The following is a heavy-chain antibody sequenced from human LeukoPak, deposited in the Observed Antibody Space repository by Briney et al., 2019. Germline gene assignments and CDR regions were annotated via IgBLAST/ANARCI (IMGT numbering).Heavy chain of an antibody. Sequence: GGSLRLSCAASGFTVSSYSMNWVRQAPGEGLEWVSSISSSSSYIYYADSVKGRFTISRDNAKNSLYLQMNSLRAEDTAVYYCAREDDYGDRGDAFDIWGQGTMVTVSS. CDR3: AREDDYGDRGDAFDI. V-gene: IGHV3-21*01. CDR1: GFTVSSYS. J-gene: IGHJ3*02. D-gene: IGHD4-17*01. CDR2: ISSSSSYI.